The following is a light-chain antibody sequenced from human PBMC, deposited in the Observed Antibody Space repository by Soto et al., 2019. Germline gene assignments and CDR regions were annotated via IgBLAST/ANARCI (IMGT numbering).Light chain of an antibody. V-gene: IGLV2-14*01. CDR1: SSDVGGYNY. CDR3: SSYEHRTAYL. J-gene: IGLJ1*01. CDR2: EVN. Sequence: QSALTQPASVSGSPGQSITISCTGTSSDVGGYNYVSWYQQHPGKAPKLMVFEVNNRPSGVSYRFSGSKSGNTASLTISGLEAEDEGDYLCSSYEHRTAYLFGTGTKLTVL.